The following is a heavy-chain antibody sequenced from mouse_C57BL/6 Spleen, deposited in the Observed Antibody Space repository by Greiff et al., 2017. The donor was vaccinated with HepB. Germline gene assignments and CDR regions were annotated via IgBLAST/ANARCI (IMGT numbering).Heavy chain of an antibody. CDR1: GFTFSDYG. CDR2: ISSGSSTI. J-gene: IGHJ1*03. D-gene: IGHD1-1*01. Sequence: EVMLVASGGGLVKPGGSLKLSCAASGFTFSDYGMHWVRQAPEKGLEWVAYISSGSSTIYYADTVKGRFTISRDNAKTTLFLQMTSLRSEDTAMYYCARREDYGSSYWYFDVWGTGTTVTVSS. V-gene: IGHV5-17*01. CDR3: ARREDYGSSYWYFDV.